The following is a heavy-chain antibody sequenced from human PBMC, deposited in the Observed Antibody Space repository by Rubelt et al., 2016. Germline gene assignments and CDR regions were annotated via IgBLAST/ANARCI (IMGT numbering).Heavy chain of an antibody. D-gene: IGHD3-10*01. Sequence: QVQLQESGPGLVKPSETLSLTCTVSGGSITSYYWSWIRQPPGKGLEWIGYIYYTGSTNYNPSLTRRVTISVDPSKKQFSLKLSSVTAADTAEYYCARVLYITMVRGAFYYMDVWGKGTTVTVSS. J-gene: IGHJ6*03. V-gene: IGHV4-59*01. CDR3: ARVLYITMVRGAFYYMDV. CDR1: GGSITSYY. CDR2: IYYTGST.